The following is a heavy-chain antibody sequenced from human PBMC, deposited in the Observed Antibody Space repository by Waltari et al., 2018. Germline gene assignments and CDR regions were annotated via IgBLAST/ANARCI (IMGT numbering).Heavy chain of an antibody. CDR3: ARDGRSNYDILTGYYTRYYYYGMDV. CDR1: GYTFTGYY. V-gene: IGHV1-2*02. Sequence: QVQLVQSGAEVKKPGASVKVSCKASGYTFTGYYMHWVRQAPGQGLEWMGWHNPNSGGTNYAQKFQGRVTMTRDTSISTAYMELSRLRSDDTAVYYCARDGRSNYDILTGYYTRYYYYGMDVWGQGTTVTVSS. J-gene: IGHJ6*02. D-gene: IGHD3-9*01. CDR2: HNPNSGGT.